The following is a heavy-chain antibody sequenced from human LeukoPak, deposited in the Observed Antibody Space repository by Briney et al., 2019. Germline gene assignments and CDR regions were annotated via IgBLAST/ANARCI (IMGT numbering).Heavy chain of an antibody. CDR2: IYHSGST. CDR3: ARDQRWFGESQDAFDI. CDR1: GYSISSGYY. V-gene: IGHV4-38-2*02. D-gene: IGHD3-10*01. J-gene: IGHJ3*02. Sequence: SETLSLTCAVSGYSISSGYYWGWIRQPPGKGLGWIGSIYHSGSTYYNPSLKSRVTISVDTSKNQFSLKLSSVTAADTAVYYCARDQRWFGESQDAFDIWGQGTMVTVSS.